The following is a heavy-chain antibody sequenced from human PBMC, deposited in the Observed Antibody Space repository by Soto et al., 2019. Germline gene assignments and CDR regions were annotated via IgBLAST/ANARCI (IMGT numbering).Heavy chain of an antibody. V-gene: IGHV1-2*04. J-gene: IGHJ6*02. CDR1: GYTFTGCY. Sequence: ASLSVSCRASGYTFTGCYMHWVRQAPVQGPECMGWINPNSGGTNYAQKFQGWVTMTRDTSISTAYMELSRLRSDDTAVYYCARDHGYDYEYYYGMDVWGQGTTVTVSS. CDR3: ARDHGYDYEYYYGMDV. D-gene: IGHD5-12*01. CDR2: INPNSGGT.